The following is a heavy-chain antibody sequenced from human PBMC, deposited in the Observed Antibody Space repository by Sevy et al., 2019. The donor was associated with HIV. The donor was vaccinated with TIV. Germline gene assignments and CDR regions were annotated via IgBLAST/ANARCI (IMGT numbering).Heavy chain of an antibody. Sequence: GGSLRLSCAASGFTVSSNYMSWVRQAPGKGLEWVSVIYSGGSTYYADSVKGRFTISRDNSKNTLYLQMNSLRAEDTAVYYCARDREAAAGTPYYYYMDGWGKGTTVTVSS. CDR3: ARDREAAAGTPYYYYMDG. D-gene: IGHD6-13*01. CDR2: IYSGGST. CDR1: GFTVSSNY. V-gene: IGHV3-53*01. J-gene: IGHJ6*03.